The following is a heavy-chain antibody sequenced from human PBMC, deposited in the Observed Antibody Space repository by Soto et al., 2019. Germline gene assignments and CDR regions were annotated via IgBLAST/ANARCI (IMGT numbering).Heavy chain of an antibody. V-gene: IGHV1-3*01. CDR1: RYTFTSYA. J-gene: IGHJ4*02. D-gene: IGHD3-16*02. CDR3: ARLQYDYVWGSYRHFDY. CDR2: INAGNGNT. Sequence: ASVKVSCKASRYTFTSYAMHWVRQAPGQRLEWMGWINAGNGNTKYSQKFQGRVTITRDTSASTAYMELSSLRSEDTAVYYCARLQYDYVWGSYRHFDYWGQGTLVTVSS.